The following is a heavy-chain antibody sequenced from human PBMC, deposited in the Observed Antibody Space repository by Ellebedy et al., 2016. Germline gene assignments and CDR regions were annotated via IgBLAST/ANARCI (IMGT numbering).Heavy chain of an antibody. J-gene: IGHJ4*02. CDR2: IYPGDSDT. CDR1: GYSFTSYW. D-gene: IGHD4-23*01. CDR3: AMGGTYGGKRYYFDY. Sequence: GGSLRLSXKGSGYSFTSYWIGWVRQMPGKGLEWMGIIYPGDSDTRYSPSFQGQVTISADKSISTAYLQWSSLKASDTAMYYCAMGGTYGGKRYYFDYWGQGTLVTVSS. V-gene: IGHV5-51*01.